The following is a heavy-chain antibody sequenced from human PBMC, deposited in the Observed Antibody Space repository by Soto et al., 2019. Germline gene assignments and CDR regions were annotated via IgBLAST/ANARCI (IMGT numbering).Heavy chain of an antibody. D-gene: IGHD6-13*01. V-gene: IGHV1-69*13. J-gene: IGHJ2*01. Sequence: ASVKVSCKASGGTFSSYAISWVRQAPGQGLEWMGGIIPIFGTANYAQKFQGRVTITADESTSTAYMELSSLRSEDTAVYYCATNEGIAAPSNWYFDLWGRGTLVTVSS. CDR2: IIPIFGTA. CDR1: GGTFSSYA. CDR3: ATNEGIAAPSNWYFDL.